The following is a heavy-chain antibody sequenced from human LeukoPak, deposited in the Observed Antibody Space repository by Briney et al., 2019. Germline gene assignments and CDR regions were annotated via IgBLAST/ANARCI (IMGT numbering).Heavy chain of an antibody. CDR3: ARAGNEYYFDY. D-gene: IGHD1-14*01. J-gene: IGHJ4*02. V-gene: IGHV3-21*01. CDR1: GFTFSSYS. CDR2: ISSSSSYI. Sequence: GGSLRLSCAASGFTFSSYSMNWVRQAPGKGLEWVSSISSSSSYIYYADSVKGRFTISRDNAKNSLYLQMNSLRAEDTAVYYCARAGNEYYFDYWGQGTLVTVSS.